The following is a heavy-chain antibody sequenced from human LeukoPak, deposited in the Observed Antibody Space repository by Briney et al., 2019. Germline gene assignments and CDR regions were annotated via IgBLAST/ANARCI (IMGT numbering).Heavy chain of an antibody. J-gene: IGHJ4*02. CDR3: ARDFGLN. CDR2: ISWNSGSI. D-gene: IGHD3-10*01. CDR1: GFTFDDYA. Sequence: TGGSLRLSCAASGFTFDDYAMHWVRQAPGKGLEWVSGISWNSGSIGYADSVKGRFTISRDNSKNTLYLQMNSLKTEDTAVYYCARDFGLNWGQGTLVTVSS. V-gene: IGHV3-9*01.